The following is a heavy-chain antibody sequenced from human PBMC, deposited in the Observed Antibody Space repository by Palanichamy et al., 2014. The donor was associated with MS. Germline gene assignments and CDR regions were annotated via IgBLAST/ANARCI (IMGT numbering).Heavy chain of an antibody. Sequence: QVRLVQSGAEVKKPGASVKVSCKSSGNTFTDYYMHWVRQAPGQGLEWMGWINLKSGGTVHARKFQGRVTLTRDTSISTAYMELSRLRSDDTAVYYCARERAVVAATIGHYYGLDVWGQGTTVTVSS. CDR1: GNTFTDYY. J-gene: IGHJ6*02. V-gene: IGHV1-2*02. CDR3: ARERAVVAATIGHYYGLDV. CDR2: INLKSGGT. D-gene: IGHD2-15*01.